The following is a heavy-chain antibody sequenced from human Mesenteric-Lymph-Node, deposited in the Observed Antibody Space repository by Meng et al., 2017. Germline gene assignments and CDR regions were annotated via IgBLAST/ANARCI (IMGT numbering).Heavy chain of an antibody. CDR1: GGSISSYY. J-gene: IGHJ4*02. V-gene: IGHV4-59*01. CDR3: ARVHGTIDY. D-gene: IGHD1-1*01. CDR2: IYYSGST. Sequence: GSLRLSCTVSGGSISSYYWSWIRQPPGKGLEWIGYIYYSGSTNYNPSLKSRVTISVDTSKNQFSLKLSSVTAADTAVYYCARVHGTIDYWGQGTLVTVSS.